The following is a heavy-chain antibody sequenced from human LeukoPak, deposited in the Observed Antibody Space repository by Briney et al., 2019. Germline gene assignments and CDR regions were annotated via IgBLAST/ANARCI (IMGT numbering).Heavy chain of an antibody. V-gene: IGHV1-8*01. D-gene: IGHD3-16*02. CDR3: ARQNYDYVWGSCRYDY. J-gene: IGHJ4*02. CDR2: MNPNSGNT. CDR1: GYTFTSYD. Sequence: ASVKVSCKASGYTFTSYDINWVRQATGQGLEWMGWMNPNSGNTGYAQKFQGRVTMTRNTSISTAYMELSSLRSEDTAVYYCARQNYDYVWGSCRYDYWGQGTLVTVSS.